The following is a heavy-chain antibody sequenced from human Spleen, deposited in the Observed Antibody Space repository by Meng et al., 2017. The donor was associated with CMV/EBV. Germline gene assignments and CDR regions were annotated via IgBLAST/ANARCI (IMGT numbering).Heavy chain of an antibody. CDR3: ARVTRDCSSTSCYTGDYYYYGMDV. J-gene: IGHJ6*02. V-gene: IGHV1-2*02. CDR1: GYTFTGYY. D-gene: IGHD2-2*02. CDR2: INPNSGGT. Sequence: ASVKVSCKASGYTFTGYYMHWVRQAPGQGLEWMGWINPNSGGTNSAQKFQGRVTMTRDTSISTAYMALSRLRSDDTAVYYCARVTRDCSSTSCYTGDYYYYGMDVWGQGTTVTVSS.